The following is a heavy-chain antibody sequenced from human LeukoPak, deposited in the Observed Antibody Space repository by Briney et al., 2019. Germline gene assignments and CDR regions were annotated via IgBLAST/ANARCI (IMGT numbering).Heavy chain of an antibody. Sequence: PSETLSLTCTVSGYSISSGYYWSWIRQPPGKGLEWIGYIYYSGSTNYNPSLKSRVTISVDTSKNQFSLKLSSVTAADTAVYYCARVRPYSSSSEPYYYYYYMDVWGKGTTVTVSS. V-gene: IGHV4-61*01. CDR2: IYYSGST. D-gene: IGHD6-13*01. CDR1: GYSISSGYY. CDR3: ARVRPYSSSSEPYYYYYYMDV. J-gene: IGHJ6*03.